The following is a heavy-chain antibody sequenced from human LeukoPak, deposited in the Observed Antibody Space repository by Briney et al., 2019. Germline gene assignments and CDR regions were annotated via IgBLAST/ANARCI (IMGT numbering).Heavy chain of an antibody. J-gene: IGHJ4*02. CDR1: GGSLSSGSYF. CDR2: IYASGSA. Sequence: SETLSLTCTVSGGSLSSGSYFWSWIRQPAGKGLEWIGRIYASGSANYNPSLKSRVTISVDTSKNQFSLKLSSVTAADTAVYYCARDVAYGDYVDYWGQGTLVTVSS. D-gene: IGHD4-17*01. CDR3: ARDVAYGDYVDY. V-gene: IGHV4-61*02.